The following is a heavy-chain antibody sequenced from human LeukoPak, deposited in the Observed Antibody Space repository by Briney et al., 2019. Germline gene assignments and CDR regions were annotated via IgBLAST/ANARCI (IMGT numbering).Heavy chain of an antibody. CDR1: A. J-gene: IGHJ4*02. Sequence: AMSWVRXAPGKGLEWVSAISGSGGSTYYADSVKGRFTISRDNSKNTLYLQMNSLRAEDTAVYYCAKDGGWYYYFDYWGQGTLVTVSS. V-gene: IGHV3-23*01. CDR2: ISGSGGST. D-gene: IGHD6-19*01. CDR3: AKDGGWYYYFDY.